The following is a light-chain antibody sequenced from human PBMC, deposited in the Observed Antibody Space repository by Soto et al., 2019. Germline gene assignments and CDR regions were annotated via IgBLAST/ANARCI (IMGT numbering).Light chain of an antibody. CDR1: SSDVGGYNY. Sequence: HSALTQPPSASGSPGQSVTISCTGTSSDVGGYNYVSWYQQHPGKAPKFLIYEVTKRPSGVPDRFSGSKSVNTASLTVFGLQAEDEADYYCSSFAENNTDVFGTGTKGTVL. CDR3: SSFAENNTDV. V-gene: IGLV2-8*01. CDR2: EVT. J-gene: IGLJ1*01.